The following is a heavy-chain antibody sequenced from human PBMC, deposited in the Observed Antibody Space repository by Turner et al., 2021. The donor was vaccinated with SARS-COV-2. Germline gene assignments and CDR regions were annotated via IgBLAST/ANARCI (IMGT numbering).Heavy chain of an antibody. CDR1: GFPFSSHA. D-gene: IGHD2-2*01. J-gene: IGHJ6*02. Sequence: QVQLVESGGGVVQPGRSLRLSCAASGFPFSSHAMHWVRHAPGKGLEWVAVISYDGSNKYYADSVKGRFTISRDNSKNTLYLQRNSLRAEDTAVYYCARDRGVVVPAAIVNYYYYGMDVWGQGTTVTVSS. CDR2: ISYDGSNK. V-gene: IGHV3-30-3*01. CDR3: ARDRGVVVPAAIVNYYYYGMDV.